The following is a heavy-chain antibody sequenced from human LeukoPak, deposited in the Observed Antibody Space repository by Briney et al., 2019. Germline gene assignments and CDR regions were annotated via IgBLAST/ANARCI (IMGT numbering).Heavy chain of an antibody. Sequence: SQTLSLTCTVSGGSISSGDYYWSWIRQPPGKGLEWLGYIYYSGSTHYNPSFNSRVPISVDTSKNQYSLKLSSVPAADPAEYYCARGDRPRITMIVVGGGNAFDIWGQGTMVTVSS. D-gene: IGHD3-22*01. V-gene: IGHV4-30-4*01. CDR2: IYYSGST. CDR1: GGSISSGDYY. J-gene: IGHJ3*02. CDR3: ARGDRPRITMIVVGGGNAFDI.